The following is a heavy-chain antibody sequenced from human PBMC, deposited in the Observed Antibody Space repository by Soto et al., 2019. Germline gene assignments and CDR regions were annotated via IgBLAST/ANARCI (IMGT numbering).Heavy chain of an antibody. CDR3: ARHRYSYGVYYFDY. J-gene: IGHJ4*02. CDR1: GGSISNYY. V-gene: IGHV4-59*08. D-gene: IGHD5-18*01. Sequence: QVQLQESGPGLVKPSETLSLTCIVSGGSISNYYWSWIRQPTGKGLEWIGYIYYSGRTNYNPSLTRRVSISVDTSKNQFSLKLSSVTAADTAVYYCARHRYSYGVYYFDYWGQGTLVTVSS. CDR2: IYYSGRT.